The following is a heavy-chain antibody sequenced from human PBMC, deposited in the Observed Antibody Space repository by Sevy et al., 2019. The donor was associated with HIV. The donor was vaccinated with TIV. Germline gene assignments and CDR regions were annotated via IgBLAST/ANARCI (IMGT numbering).Heavy chain of an antibody. D-gene: IGHD1-1*01. Sequence: GGSLRLSCVVSGFIFNSYWMSWVRQVPGKGLEWVANIKRNGSEEYYVDSVQGRFTISRDNAKNSLYLQMNSLRAEDTAIYFCVREYRGSSGTNSDYWGQGTLVTVSS. V-gene: IGHV3-7*01. CDR1: GFIFNSYW. CDR2: IKRNGSEE. J-gene: IGHJ4*02. CDR3: VREYRGSSGTNSDY.